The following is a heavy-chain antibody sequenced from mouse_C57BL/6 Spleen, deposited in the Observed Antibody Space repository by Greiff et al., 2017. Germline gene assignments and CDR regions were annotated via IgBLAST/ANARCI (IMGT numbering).Heavy chain of an antibody. CDR1: GYAFSSYW. D-gene: IGHD1-1*01. Sequence: VQLQQSGAELVKPGASVKISCKASGYAFSSYWMNWVKQRPGKGLEWIGQIYPGDGDTNYNGKFKGKATLTADKSSSTAYMQLSSLTSEDSAVYFCARGSSYVYFDYWGQGTTLTVSS. CDR2: IYPGDGDT. CDR3: ARGSSYVYFDY. J-gene: IGHJ2*01. V-gene: IGHV1-80*01.